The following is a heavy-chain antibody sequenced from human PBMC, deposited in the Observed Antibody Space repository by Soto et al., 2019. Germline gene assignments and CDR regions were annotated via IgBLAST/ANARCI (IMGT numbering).Heavy chain of an antibody. J-gene: IGHJ4*02. CDR2: ISGSGGST. CDR3: ATQGYCSGGSCYVAPIDY. Sequence: GGSLRLSCAASGFTFSSYAMSWVRQAPGKGLEWVSAISGSGGSTYYADSVRGRFTISRDNSKNTLYLQMNSLRAEDTAVYYCATQGYCSGGSCYVAPIDYWGQGTLVTVSS. D-gene: IGHD2-15*01. V-gene: IGHV3-23*01. CDR1: GFTFSSYA.